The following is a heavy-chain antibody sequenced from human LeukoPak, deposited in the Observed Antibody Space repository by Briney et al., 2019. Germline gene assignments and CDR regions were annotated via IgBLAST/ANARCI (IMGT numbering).Heavy chain of an antibody. D-gene: IGHD5-12*01. CDR3: ARQRGGSGYDYGY. J-gene: IGHJ4*02. CDR2: IYPGDSDS. CDR1: GYSFTTYW. Sequence: GESLKISFKGSGYSFTTYWIGWVRQMPGKGLEWMGIIYPGDSDSRYSPSFQGQVTISADKSITTAYLQWDSLKASDTAMYYCARQRGGSGYDYGYWGQGTLVTVSS. V-gene: IGHV5-51*01.